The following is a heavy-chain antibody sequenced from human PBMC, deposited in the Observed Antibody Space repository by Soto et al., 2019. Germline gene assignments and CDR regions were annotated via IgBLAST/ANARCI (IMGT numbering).Heavy chain of an antibody. J-gene: IGHJ4*02. CDR1: GFTFSSYA. CDR3: AKVLGEYFDWLLLDY. V-gene: IGHV3-23*01. Sequence: GGSLRLSCAASGFTFSSYAMSWVRQAPGKGLEWVSAISGSGGSTYYADSVKGRFTISRDNSKNTLYLQMNSLRAEDTAVYYCAKVLGEYFDWLLLDYWGQGTLVTVSS. CDR2: ISGSGGST. D-gene: IGHD3-9*01.